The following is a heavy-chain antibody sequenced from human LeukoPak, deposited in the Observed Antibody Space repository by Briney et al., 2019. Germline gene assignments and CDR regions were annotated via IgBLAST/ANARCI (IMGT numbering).Heavy chain of an antibody. J-gene: IGHJ4*02. Sequence: GGSLRLSCAASGFTFDDYAMHWVRQAPGKGLELFLRMSWNSGSVGYADSVEGGFMISRDNAKTSLYLQMNSLRDEDMALYYCAKDIGRLGELSPHFDYWGQGTLVTVSS. CDR3: AKDIGRLGELSPHFDY. V-gene: IGHV3-9*03. CDR2: MSWNSGSV. CDR1: GFTFDDYA. D-gene: IGHD3-16*02.